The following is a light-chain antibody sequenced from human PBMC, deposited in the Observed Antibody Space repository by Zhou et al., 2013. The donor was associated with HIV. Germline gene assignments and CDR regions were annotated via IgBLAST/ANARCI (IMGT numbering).Light chain of an antibody. CDR3: QQSYSTPAYT. J-gene: IGKJ2*01. V-gene: IGKV1-27*01. CDR2: AAS. Sequence: DIQMTQSPSSLSASVGDRVTIACRASQGISDYLAWYQQKPGKVPKLLIYAASTLQSGVPSRFSGSGSGTDFTLTISSLQPEDVATYYCQQSYSTPAYTFGQGTKLEIK. CDR1: QGISDY.